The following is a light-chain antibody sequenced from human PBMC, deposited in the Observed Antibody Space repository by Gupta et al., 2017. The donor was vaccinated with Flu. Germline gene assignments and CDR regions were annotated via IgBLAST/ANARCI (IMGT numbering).Light chain of an antibody. CDR1: SIGSEG. CDR2: DDS. Sequence: SSVLTQQPLMSVAPGQTSSITCGGTSIGSEGVHWYQQRPGQAPVMVVYDDSDRPSGIPERISGSKSGNTATLTISRVEAGDEADYYCQVWESSSDQRVFGGGTKLTVL. J-gene: IGLJ3*02. V-gene: IGLV3-21*02. CDR3: QVWESSSDQRV.